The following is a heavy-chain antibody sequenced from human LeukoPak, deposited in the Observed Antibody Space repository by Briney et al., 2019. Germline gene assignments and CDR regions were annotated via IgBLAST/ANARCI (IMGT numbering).Heavy chain of an antibody. CDR2: ISYDGSNK. D-gene: IGHD5-12*01. Sequence: GGSLRLSCAASGFTFSNYAMHWVRQAPGKGLEWVAVISYDGSNKYYADSVKGQFTISRDNSKNTLFLQMSSLRAEDTALYYCARSLATSYYYMDVWGKGTTVTVSS. V-gene: IGHV3-30*04. CDR1: GFTFSNYA. CDR3: ARSLATSYYYMDV. J-gene: IGHJ6*03.